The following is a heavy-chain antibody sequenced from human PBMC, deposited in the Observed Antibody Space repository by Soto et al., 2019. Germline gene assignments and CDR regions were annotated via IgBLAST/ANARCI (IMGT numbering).Heavy chain of an antibody. V-gene: IGHV1-18*01. CDR1: GYTFTSYG. CDR3: ARNCISTSCYAGLSWFDP. CDR2: ISAYNGNT. D-gene: IGHD2-2*01. J-gene: IGHJ5*02. Sequence: ASVKVSCKASGYTFTSYGISWVRQAPGQGLERMGWISAYNGNTNYAQKLQGRVTMTTDTSTSTAYMELRSLRSDDTAVYYCARNCISTSCYAGLSWFDPWGQGTLVTVSS.